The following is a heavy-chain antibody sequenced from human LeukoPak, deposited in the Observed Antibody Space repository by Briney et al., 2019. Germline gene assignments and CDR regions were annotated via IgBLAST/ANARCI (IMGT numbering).Heavy chain of an antibody. CDR1: GYTFITND. V-gene: IGHV1-8*03. J-gene: IGHJ6*03. Sequence: ASVKVSCKTSGYTFITNDVNWVRQATGQGLEWMGWMNPNSGNTAYAQNFQGRVTITRDTSINTVYMELSSLRSEDTAVYYCARVVTYYYGSGSYSGYYYMDVWGKGTTVTISS. CDR2: MNPNSGNT. CDR3: ARVVTYYYGSGSYSGYYYMDV. D-gene: IGHD3-10*01.